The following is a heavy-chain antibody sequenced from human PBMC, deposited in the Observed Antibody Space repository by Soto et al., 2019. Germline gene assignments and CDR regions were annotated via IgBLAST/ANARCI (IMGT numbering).Heavy chain of an antibody. D-gene: IGHD6-6*01. J-gene: IGHJ4*02. Sequence: QVQLVESGGGVVQPGRSLRLSCAASGFPFSQYALHWVRQAPGKGLEWVAVIGHDAFRSYYKPSVEGRFTSSRDNSNNTLYLEMNSLRPEDTAVYYCARDPTVGRPDYFDYWGQGTLVTVSS. CDR2: IGHDAFRS. V-gene: IGHV3-30-3*01. CDR3: ARDPTVGRPDYFDY. CDR1: GFPFSQYA.